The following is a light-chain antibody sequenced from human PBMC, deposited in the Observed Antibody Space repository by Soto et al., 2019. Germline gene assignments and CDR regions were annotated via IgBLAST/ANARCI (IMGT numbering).Light chain of an antibody. J-gene: IGKJ2*01. CDR3: QQYKYYST. Sequence: DIQMTQSPSTLSASVGDRVTITCRASQSISVFLAWYQQKPGRAPKLLIHTASTLESGVPSRFSGSGSGTEFTLIISSLQPDDFATYYCQQYKYYSTFGQGTKLEIK. CDR1: QSISVF. V-gene: IGKV1-5*03. CDR2: TAS.